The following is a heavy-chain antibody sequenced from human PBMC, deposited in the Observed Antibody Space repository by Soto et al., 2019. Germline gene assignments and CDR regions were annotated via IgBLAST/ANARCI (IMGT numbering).Heavy chain of an antibody. CDR1: GFTFSSYA. J-gene: IGHJ4*02. CDR2: ISGSGGST. Sequence: GGSLRLSCAASGFTFSSYAMSWVRQAPGKGLEWVSAISGSGGSTYYADSVKGRFTISRDNSKNTLYLQMNSLRAEDTAVYYCANDRYYGSGSPRSPYYFDYWGQGTLVTVSS. V-gene: IGHV3-23*01. D-gene: IGHD3-10*01. CDR3: ANDRYYGSGSPRSPYYFDY.